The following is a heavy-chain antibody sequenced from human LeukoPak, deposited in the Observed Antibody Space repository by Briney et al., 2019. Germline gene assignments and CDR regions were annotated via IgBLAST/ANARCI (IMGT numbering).Heavy chain of an antibody. CDR2: ISSSSSYI. Sequence: PGGSLRLSCAASGFTFSTFGMNWVRQAPGKGLEWVSFISSSSSYIYYADSVKGRFTISRDNAKKSLYLQMKSLRAEDTGVYYCTNTVVVVASTGFDYWGQGTLVTVSS. J-gene: IGHJ4*02. V-gene: IGHV3-21*03. D-gene: IGHD2-15*01. CDR1: GFTFSTFG. CDR3: TNTVVVVASTGFDY.